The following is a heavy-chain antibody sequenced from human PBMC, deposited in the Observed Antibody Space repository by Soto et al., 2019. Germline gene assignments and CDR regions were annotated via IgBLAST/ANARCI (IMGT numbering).Heavy chain of an antibody. CDR3: ARGWELEYSDY. D-gene: IGHD1-26*01. J-gene: IGHJ4*02. CDR1: GFTFSSYS. V-gene: IGHV3-21*01. Sequence: GGSLRLPCAASGFTFSSYSMNWVRQAPGKGLEWVSSISSSSSYIYYADSVKGRFTISRDNAKNSLYLQMNSLRAEDTAVYYCARGWELEYSDYWGQGTLVTVSS. CDR2: ISSSSSYI.